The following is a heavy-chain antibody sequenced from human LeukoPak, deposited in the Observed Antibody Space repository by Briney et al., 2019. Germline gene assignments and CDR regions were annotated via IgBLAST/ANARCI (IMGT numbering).Heavy chain of an antibody. CDR1: GFTFDAYG. J-gene: IGHJ6*02. Sequence: GGSLRLSCAASGFTFDAYGMHWVRHAPGKGLEWVSLISGDGGSTYYADSVKGRFTISRDDSKNSLYLQMNSLRTEDTALYYCAKDLYCSSASCYRTGLDVWGQGTTVTVSS. CDR3: AKDLYCSSASCYRTGLDV. V-gene: IGHV3-43*02. CDR2: ISGDGGST. D-gene: IGHD2-2*01.